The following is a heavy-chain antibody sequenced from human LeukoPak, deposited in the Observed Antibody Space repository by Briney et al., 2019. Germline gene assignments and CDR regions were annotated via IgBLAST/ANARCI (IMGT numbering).Heavy chain of an antibody. CDR3: ARGMVGATYFAF. CDR1: GFTFSSYG. Sequence: PGRSLRLSCAASGFTFSSYGKHWVRQAPGKGLEWVAVIWYDGINKYYADSVKGRFTISRDNSKNTLYLQMNGLRAEDTAVYYCARGMVGATYFAFCSQGTLVTVSS. CDR2: IWYDGINK. J-gene: IGHJ4*02. V-gene: IGHV3-33*01. D-gene: IGHD1-26*01.